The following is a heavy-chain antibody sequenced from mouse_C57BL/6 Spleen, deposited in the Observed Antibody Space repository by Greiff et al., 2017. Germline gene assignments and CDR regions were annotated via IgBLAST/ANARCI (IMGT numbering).Heavy chain of an antibody. CDR2: IDPANGNT. V-gene: IGHV14-3*01. CDR3: ARYYYFDY. CDR1: GFNINNTY. Sequence: VQLKQSVAELVRPGASVKLSCTASGFNINNTYMHWVKQRPEQGLEWIGRIDPANGNTKYAPKFQGKATITADTSSNTAYLQLCSLTSEDTAFYYCARYYYFDYWSQGTTLTVSS. J-gene: IGHJ2*01.